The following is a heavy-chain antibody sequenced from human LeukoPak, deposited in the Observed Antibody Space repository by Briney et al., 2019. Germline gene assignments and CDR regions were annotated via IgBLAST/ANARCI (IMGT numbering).Heavy chain of an antibody. CDR2: IKQDGSEK. D-gene: IGHD3-10*01. V-gene: IGHV3-7*04. CDR1: GGSISSASYF. CDR3: ARAYGSGSYSLSPDY. J-gene: IGHJ4*02. Sequence: ETLSLTCTVSGGSISSASYFWGWIRQPPGKGLEWVANIKQDGSEKYYVDSVKGRFTISRDNAKNSLYLQMNSLRAEDTAVYYCARAYGSGSYSLSPDYWGQGTLVTVSS.